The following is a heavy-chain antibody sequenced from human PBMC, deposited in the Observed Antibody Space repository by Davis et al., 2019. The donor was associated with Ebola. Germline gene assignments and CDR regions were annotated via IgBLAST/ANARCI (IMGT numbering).Heavy chain of an antibody. CDR2: IKQDGSEK. J-gene: IGHJ4*02. V-gene: IGHV3-7*01. CDR3: AREGIGYSSGWYLNYFDY. D-gene: IGHD6-19*01. Sequence: GESLKISCAASGFTFSSYWMSWVRQAPGKGLEWVANIKQDGSEKYYVDSVEGRFTISRDNAKNSLYLQMNSLRAEDTAVYYCAREGIGYSSGWYLNYFDYWGQGTLVTVSS. CDR1: GFTFSSYW.